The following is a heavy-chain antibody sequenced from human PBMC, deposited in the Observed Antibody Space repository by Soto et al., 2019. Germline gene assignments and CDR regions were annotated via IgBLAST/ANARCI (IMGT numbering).Heavy chain of an antibody. CDR2: VYNSGRN. CDR1: GGSISTYY. J-gene: IGHJ5*02. Sequence: PSETLSLTCTVSGGSISTYYWHWMRQPPGKGLEWIGDVYNSGRNNYNPSLKSRVTISLNTSKNQFSLKLTSVTAADTAVYYCARRICTSISCSDTDGNWLDPCVPVSLVTV. D-gene: IGHD2-2*01. CDR3: ARRICTSISCSDTDGNWLDP. V-gene: IGHV4-59*08.